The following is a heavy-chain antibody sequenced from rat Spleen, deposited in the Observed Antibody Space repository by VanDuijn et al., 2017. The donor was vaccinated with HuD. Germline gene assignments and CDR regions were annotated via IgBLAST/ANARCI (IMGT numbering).Heavy chain of an antibody. CDR1: GFTFNNYW. CDR2: ITNAAGKV. J-gene: IGHJ3*01. D-gene: IGHD3-2*01. Sequence: EVHLVESGGGLVQPGRSLKFSCAASGFTFNNYWMTWIRQAPGKGLEWVASITNAAGKVYYPDSVKGRFTISRDTAQNTLYLQMNSPRSEDTATYYCASPPDYSGGCAYWGQGTLVTVSS. CDR3: ASPPDYSGGCAY. V-gene: IGHV5-31*01.